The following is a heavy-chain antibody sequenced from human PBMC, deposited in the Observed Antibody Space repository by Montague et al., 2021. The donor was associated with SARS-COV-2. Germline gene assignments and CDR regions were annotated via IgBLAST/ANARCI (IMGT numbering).Heavy chain of an antibody. CDR2: IYYSGST. D-gene: IGHD3-9*01. Sequence: SETLSLTCTVAGGSINGSNYYWGWIRQPPGKGLEWIVSIYYSGSTYYNPSLKSRVTISVDTYKNQFSLKFSSVTAADTAVYYSARAHETDYNNLTGYYDVFPFKSFFDPWGQGTLVTVSS. V-gene: IGHV4-39*07. CDR3: ARAHETDYNNLTGYYDVFPFKSFFDP. CDR1: GGSINGSNYY. J-gene: IGHJ5*02.